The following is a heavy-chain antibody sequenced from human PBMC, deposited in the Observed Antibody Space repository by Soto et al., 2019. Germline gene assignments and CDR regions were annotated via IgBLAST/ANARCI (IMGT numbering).Heavy chain of an antibody. V-gene: IGHV1-18*01. CDR3: ARFLHDYGDYDRNSHWFDP. CDR2: ISAYNGNT. CDR1: GYTFTSYG. Sequence: GASVTVSCQASGYTFTSYGISWVRQAPGQGLEWMGWISAYNGNTNYAQKLQGRVTMTTDTSTSTAYMELRSLRSDDTAVYYCARFLHDYGDYDRNSHWFDPWGQGTLVTVSS. J-gene: IGHJ5*02. D-gene: IGHD4-17*01.